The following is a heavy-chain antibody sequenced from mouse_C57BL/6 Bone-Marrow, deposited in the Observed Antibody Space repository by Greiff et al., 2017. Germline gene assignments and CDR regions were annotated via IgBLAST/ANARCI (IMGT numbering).Heavy chain of an antibody. CDR3: ASSCYSNYPWFAF. J-gene: IGHJ3*01. V-gene: IGHV1-81*01. D-gene: IGHD2-5*01. CDR2: IYPRSGNT. CDR1: GYTFTSYG. Sequence: QVQLQQSGAELARPGASVKLSCKASGYTFTSYGISWVKQRTGQGLEWIGEIYPRSGNTYYNEKFKGKATLTADKSSSTAYMELRSLTSEDSAVYFCASSCYSNYPWFAFGGRGTRVTVSA.